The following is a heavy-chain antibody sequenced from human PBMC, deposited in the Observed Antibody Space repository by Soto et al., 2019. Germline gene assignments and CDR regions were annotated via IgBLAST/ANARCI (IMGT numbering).Heavy chain of an antibody. D-gene: IGHD6-13*01. Sequence: PSETLSLTCAVEGGSLNDNYWNWIRQPPGKGLEWIGEINHRGSTKYNPSLKSRVTISADTSKNQISLKLTSMTAADAAVYYCARTPTYSASWYYPIDYWGQGTPVTVSS. CDR3: ARTPTYSASWYYPIDY. J-gene: IGHJ4*02. V-gene: IGHV4-34*01. CDR2: INHRGST. CDR1: GGSLNDNY.